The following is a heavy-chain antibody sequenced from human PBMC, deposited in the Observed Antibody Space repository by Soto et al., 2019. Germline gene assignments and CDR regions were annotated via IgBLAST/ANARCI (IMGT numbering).Heavy chain of an antibody. D-gene: IGHD1-26*01. CDR3: ARHRHPRGTVGATSPLDP. CDR1: GFSVSSNY. V-gene: IGHV3-53*01. Sequence: DVHLVESGGGLVQPGGSLRLSCAISGFSVSSNYLSWVRQAPGKGLEWVSVHYSGGSTYYADSVQGRFTISRDKSNNPLYLQMRRVRAEDTAVYFCARHRHPRGTVGATSPLDPWGQGTQVTVSS. J-gene: IGHJ5*02. CDR2: HYSGGST.